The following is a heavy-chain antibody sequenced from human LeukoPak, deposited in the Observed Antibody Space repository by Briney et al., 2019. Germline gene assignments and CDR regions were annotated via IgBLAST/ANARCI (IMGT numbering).Heavy chain of an antibody. J-gene: IGHJ4*02. Sequence: PGGSLRLSCAASGFTFSSYSMNWVRQAPGKGLEWVSSISSSSSYIYYADSVKGRFTISRDNAKNSLYLQMNSLRAEDTAVYYCTTESIHSPGFDYWGQGTLVTVSS. V-gene: IGHV3-21*01. D-gene: IGHD3-3*02. CDR3: TTESIHSPGFDY. CDR2: ISSSSSYI. CDR1: GFTFSSYS.